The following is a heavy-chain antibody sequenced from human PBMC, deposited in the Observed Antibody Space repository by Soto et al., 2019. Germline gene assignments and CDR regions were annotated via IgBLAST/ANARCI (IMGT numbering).Heavy chain of an antibody. CDR3: ARRGYCTNGVCYYGMDV. V-gene: IGHV4-34*12. Sequence: SETLSLTCVVYGGSFSGYFWRWIRQPPGKGLEWIGEIIHSGSTNYNPSLKSRVTISVDTSKNQFSLKLSSVTAADTAVYYCARRGYCTNGVCYYGMDVWGQGTTVT. CDR2: IIHSGST. J-gene: IGHJ6*02. D-gene: IGHD2-8*01. CDR1: GGSFSGYF.